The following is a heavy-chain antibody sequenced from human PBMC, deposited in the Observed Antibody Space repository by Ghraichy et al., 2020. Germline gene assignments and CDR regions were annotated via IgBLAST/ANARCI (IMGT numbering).Heavy chain of an antibody. CDR3: AREGVAASSWYPHGGSWFDP. D-gene: IGHD6-13*01. Sequence: SVKVSCKASGGTFSSYAISWVRQAPGQGLEWMGGIIPIFGTANYAQKFQGRVTITTDESTSTAYMELSSLRSEDTAVYYCAREGVAASSWYPHGGSWFDPWGQGTRSPSPQ. J-gene: IGHJ5*02. CDR1: GGTFSSYA. V-gene: IGHV1-69*05. CDR2: IIPIFGTA.